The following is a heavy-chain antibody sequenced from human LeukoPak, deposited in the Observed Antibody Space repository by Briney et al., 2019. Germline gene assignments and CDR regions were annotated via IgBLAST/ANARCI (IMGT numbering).Heavy chain of an antibody. D-gene: IGHD6-13*01. CDR2: IFHSGST. CDR3: ARAPRIAAAGTAFDY. J-gene: IGHJ4*02. CDR1: GGSISSSNW. Sequence: PSGTLSLTCAVSGGSISSSNWWSWVRQPPGKGLEWIGEIFHSGSTNYNPSLKSRVTISVDKSKNQFSLKLNSVTAADTAVYYCARAPRIAAAGTAFDYWGQGTLVTVSS. V-gene: IGHV4-4*02.